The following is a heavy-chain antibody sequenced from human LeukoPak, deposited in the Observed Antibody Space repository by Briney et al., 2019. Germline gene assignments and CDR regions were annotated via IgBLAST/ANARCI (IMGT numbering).Heavy chain of an antibody. Sequence: PSETLSLTCAVYGGSFSGYYWSWIRQPPGKGLEWIGEINHSGSTNYNPSLKSRVTISVDTSKNQFTLKLSSVTAADTAVYYCARGFRRPHQSRDRTPQPCYMDVWGKGTTVTVSS. CDR2: INHSGST. V-gene: IGHV4-34*01. J-gene: IGHJ6*03. CDR3: ARGFRRPHQSRDRTPQPCYMDV. CDR1: GGSFSGYY. D-gene: IGHD1-14*01.